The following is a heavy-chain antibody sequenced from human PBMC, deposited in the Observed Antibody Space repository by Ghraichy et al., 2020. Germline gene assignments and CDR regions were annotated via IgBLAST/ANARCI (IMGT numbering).Heavy chain of an antibody. V-gene: IGHV1-46*01. J-gene: IGHJ6*02. D-gene: IGHD2-2*03. CDR2: INPSGGST. CDR1: GYTFTSYY. CDR3: ARDLLDIVVVPAAMAGDYYYGMDV. Sequence: ASVKVSCKASGYTFTSYYMHWVRQAPGQGLEWMGIINPSGGSTSYAQKFQGRVTMTRDTSTSTVYMELSSLRSEDTAVYYCARDLLDIVVVPAAMAGDYYYGMDVWGQGTTVTVSS.